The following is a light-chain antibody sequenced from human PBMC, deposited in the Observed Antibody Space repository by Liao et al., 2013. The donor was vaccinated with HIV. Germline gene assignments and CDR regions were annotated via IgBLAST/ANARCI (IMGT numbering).Light chain of an antibody. J-gene: IGLJ1*01. CDR3: QTWDRTTYV. Sequence: SYELTQAPSVSVPPGQTASITCSGDYLGDKYASWYQHKPGQAPVLVIYQDYKRPSGIPERFSGSNSANTATLTISGTQAIDEADYYCQTWDRTTYVFGSGTKVTVL. CDR2: QDY. CDR1: YLGDKY. V-gene: IGLV3-1*01.